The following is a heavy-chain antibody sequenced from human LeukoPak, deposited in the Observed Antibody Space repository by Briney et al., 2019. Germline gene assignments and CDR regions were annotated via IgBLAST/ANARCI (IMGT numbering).Heavy chain of an antibody. CDR1: GFTFSSYG. Sequence: PGGSLRLSCAASGFTFSSYGMHWVRQAPGKGMEWVAFIRYDGRNKYYADSVKGRFTISRDNSKNTLYLQMNSLRAEDTAVYYCAKLYSSSSFDYWGQGTLVTVSS. CDR2: IRYDGRNK. CDR3: AKLYSSSSFDY. V-gene: IGHV3-30*02. D-gene: IGHD6-6*01. J-gene: IGHJ4*02.